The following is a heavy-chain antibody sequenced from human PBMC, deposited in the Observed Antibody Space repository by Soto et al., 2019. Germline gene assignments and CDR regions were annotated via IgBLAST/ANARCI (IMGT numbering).Heavy chain of an antibody. J-gene: IGHJ3*02. Sequence: ASVKVSCKASGYTFTSNDINWVRLATGQGLEWMGWMNPKSGNTGNAQKFQGRVTMTRNTSISTAYMELRSLRSDATAVYYCASLSVLGDAFDIWGQGTMVTVSS. CDR1: GYTFTSND. D-gene: IGHD1-1*01. CDR3: ASLSVLGDAFDI. V-gene: IGHV1-8*01. CDR2: MNPKSGNT.